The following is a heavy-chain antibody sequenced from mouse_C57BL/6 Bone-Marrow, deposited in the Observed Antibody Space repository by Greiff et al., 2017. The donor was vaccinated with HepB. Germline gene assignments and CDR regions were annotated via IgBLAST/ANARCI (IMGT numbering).Heavy chain of an antibody. J-gene: IGHJ2*01. V-gene: IGHV1-69*01. D-gene: IGHD3-2*02. CDR1: GYTFTSYW. CDR2: IDPSDSYT. Sequence: QVQLQQPGAELVMPGASVKLSCKASGYTFTSYWMHWVKQRPGQGLEWIGEIDPSDSYTNYNQKLKGKSTLTVDKSSSTAYMQLSSLTSEDSAVYYCAREETAQASYYFDYWGQGTTLTVSS. CDR3: AREETAQASYYFDY.